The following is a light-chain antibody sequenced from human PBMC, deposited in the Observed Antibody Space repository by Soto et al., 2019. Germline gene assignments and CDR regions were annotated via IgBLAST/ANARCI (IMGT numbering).Light chain of an antibody. CDR1: QSISSW. Sequence: DIQMTQSPSTLSASVGDRVTITCRASQSISSWLAWYQQKPGKAPKLLIYDASSLESGVPSRFSGSGSGTEFTLTISSLQPDDFATDYCQQYNSYSPCTFGQGTKVEIK. CDR2: DAS. V-gene: IGKV1-5*01. CDR3: QQYNSYSPCT. J-gene: IGKJ1*01.